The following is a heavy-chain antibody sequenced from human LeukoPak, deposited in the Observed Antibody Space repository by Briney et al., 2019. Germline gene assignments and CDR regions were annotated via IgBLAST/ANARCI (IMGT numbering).Heavy chain of an antibody. V-gene: IGHV4-34*01. CDR3: ARDWAARPYYYYYYMDV. D-gene: IGHD6-6*01. Sequence: PSETLSLTCAVYGGSFSGYYWSWIRQPPGKGLEWIGEINHSGSTNYNPSLKSRVTISVDTSKNQFSLKLSSVTAADTAVYYCARDWAARPYYYYYYMDVWGKGTMVTVSS. J-gene: IGHJ6*03. CDR1: GGSFSGYY. CDR2: INHSGST.